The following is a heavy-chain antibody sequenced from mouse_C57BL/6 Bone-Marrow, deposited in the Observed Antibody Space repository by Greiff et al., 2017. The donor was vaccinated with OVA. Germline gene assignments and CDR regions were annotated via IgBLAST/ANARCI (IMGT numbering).Heavy chain of an antibody. CDR3: ARLYYTKWGFAY. J-gene: IGHJ3*01. V-gene: IGHV5-15*01. CDR1: GFTFSDYG. CDR2: ISNLAYSI. D-gene: IGHD2-5*01. Sequence: EVQGVESGGGLVQPGGSLKLSCAASGFTFSDYGMAWVRQAPRKGPEWVAFISNLAYSIYYADTVTGRFTISRENAKNTLYLEMSSLRSEDTAMYYCARLYYTKWGFAYWGQGTLVTVSA.